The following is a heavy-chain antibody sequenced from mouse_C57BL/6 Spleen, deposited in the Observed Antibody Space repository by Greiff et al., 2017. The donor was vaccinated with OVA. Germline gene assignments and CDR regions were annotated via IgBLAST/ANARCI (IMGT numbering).Heavy chain of an antibody. D-gene: IGHD2-2*01. V-gene: IGHV1-80*01. CDR3: ARGGVTTGFDY. Sequence: QVHVKQSGAELVKPGASVKISCKASGYAFSSYWMNWVKQRPGKGLEWIGQIYPGDGDTNYNGKFKGKATLTADKSSSTAYMQLSSLTSEDSAVYFCARGGVTTGFDYWGQGTTLTVSS. CDR2: IYPGDGDT. J-gene: IGHJ2*01. CDR1: GYAFSSYW.